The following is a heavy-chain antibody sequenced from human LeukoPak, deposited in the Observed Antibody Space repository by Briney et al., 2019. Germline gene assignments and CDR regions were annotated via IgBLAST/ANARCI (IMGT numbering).Heavy chain of an antibody. CDR3: ARGRKSPHHRVWVVVTAMKGYGMDV. CDR2: INRDGSER. V-gene: IGHV3-7*03. J-gene: IGHJ6*02. Sequence: GGSLRLSCAASGFTFSNYWMTWVRQAPRKGLEWVANINRDGSERYYVDSVKGRFTISRDDAKSSLYLQMNSLRAEDTAVYYCARGRKSPHHRVWVVVTAMKGYGMDVWGQGTTVTVSS. CDR1: GFTFSNYW. D-gene: IGHD2-21*02.